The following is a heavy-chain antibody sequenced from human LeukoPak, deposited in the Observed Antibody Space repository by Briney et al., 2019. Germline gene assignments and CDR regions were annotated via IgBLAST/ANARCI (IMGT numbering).Heavy chain of an antibody. D-gene: IGHD3-22*01. V-gene: IGHV3-48*02. Sequence: GGSLRLSCIASGFTFSDFGMNWVRQAPGKGLEWVSYISISARTIYYIDSVKGRFTISRDNAKNSLYLQMNSLRDEDTAVYYCARAINYYDSSGLDYWGQGTLVTVSS. CDR3: ARAINYYDSSGLDY. CDR2: ISISARTI. J-gene: IGHJ4*02. CDR1: GFTFSDFG.